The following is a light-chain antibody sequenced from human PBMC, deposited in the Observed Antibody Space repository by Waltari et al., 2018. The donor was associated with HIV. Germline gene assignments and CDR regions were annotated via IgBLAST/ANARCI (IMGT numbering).Light chain of an antibody. CDR1: RTSRASPENRDC. V-gene: IGKV4-1*01. Sequence: DILMTQSPTSLAVSVGERATITCRSSRTSRASPENRDCLAWYQQKPGQSPKLLIYWASTRASGVPDRFSGSGSGTNFSLTISALQSDDVALYYCQQYYTLGPTFGGGTKVEIK. CDR2: WAS. CDR3: QQYYTLGPT. J-gene: IGKJ4*01.